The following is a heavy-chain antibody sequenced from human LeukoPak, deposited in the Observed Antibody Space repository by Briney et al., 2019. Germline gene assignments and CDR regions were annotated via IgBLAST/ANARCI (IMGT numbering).Heavy chain of an antibody. CDR1: GGSISSYY. J-gene: IGHJ4*02. V-gene: IGHV4-59*01. Sequence: SETLSLTCTVSGGSISSYYWSWIRQPPGKGLEWIGYIYYSGSTNYNPSLKSRVTISVDTSKNQFSLKLSSVTAADTAVYYCARGVLRYFDCSYFDYWGQGTLVTVSS. CDR3: ARGVLRYFDCSYFDY. CDR2: IYYSGST. D-gene: IGHD3-9*01.